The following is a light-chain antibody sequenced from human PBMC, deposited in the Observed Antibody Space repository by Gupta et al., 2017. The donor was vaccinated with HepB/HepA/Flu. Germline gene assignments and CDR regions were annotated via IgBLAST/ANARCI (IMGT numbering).Light chain of an antibody. Sequence: DIVLTQSPGTLSLSPGERATLSCRASQSVGTYLAWYQQKPGQAPRLLIFDASSSISGIPDRFIGSGCATDFTLTSSRQEDEDFAVYYRQQERRPRLFGHGTTLHIK. J-gene: IGKJ3*01. V-gene: IGKV3-20*01. CDR1: QSVGTY. CDR2: DAS. CDR3: QQERRPRL.